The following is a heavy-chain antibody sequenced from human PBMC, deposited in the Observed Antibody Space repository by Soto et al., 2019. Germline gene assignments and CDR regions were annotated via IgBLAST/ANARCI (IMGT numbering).Heavy chain of an antibody. Sequence: GGSLRLSCAASRFTFSNYAMSWVRQAPGKGLEWVSGISGTGGSTYYAGSVKGRFAISRDNSKNTLDLQMSSLRAEDTAIYYCARAHDYDFWSGFLFYGMDVWGQGTTVTVSS. CDR1: RFTFSNYA. CDR2: ISGTGGST. D-gene: IGHD3-3*01. V-gene: IGHV3-23*01. J-gene: IGHJ6*02. CDR3: ARAHDYDFWSGFLFYGMDV.